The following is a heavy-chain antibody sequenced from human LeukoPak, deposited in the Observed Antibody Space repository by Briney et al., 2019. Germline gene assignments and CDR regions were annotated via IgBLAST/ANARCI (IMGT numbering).Heavy chain of an antibody. CDR3: ASAGAVTDSFVH. CDR1: GFTFRTYT. J-gene: IGHJ5*02. V-gene: IGHV3-30-3*01. D-gene: IGHD4-23*01. Sequence: GRSLRLSCAASGFTFRTYTMHWVRQAPGKGLEWVASMSYDGYYKYYAESVKGPFIISRDNSKNTLYLQINSLRADDTAVYYCASAGAVTDSFVHWGEGTLVIVSS. CDR2: MSYDGYYK.